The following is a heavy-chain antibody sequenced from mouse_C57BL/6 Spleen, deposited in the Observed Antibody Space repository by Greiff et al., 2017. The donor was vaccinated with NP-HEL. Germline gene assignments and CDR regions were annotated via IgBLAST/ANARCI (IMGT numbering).Heavy chain of an antibody. J-gene: IGHJ4*01. CDR1: GFTFSSYG. D-gene: IGHD1-1*01. V-gene: IGHV5-6*01. CDR3: ARCGSSGAKDY. CDR2: ISSGGSYT. Sequence: EVQGVESGGDLVKPGGSLKLSCVVSGFTFSSYGMSWVRQTPDKRLEWVATISSGGSYTYYPDSVKGRFTISRDNTKNTLYLRMSSLRAEDTAMYYCARCGSSGAKDYWGQGASVTVAS.